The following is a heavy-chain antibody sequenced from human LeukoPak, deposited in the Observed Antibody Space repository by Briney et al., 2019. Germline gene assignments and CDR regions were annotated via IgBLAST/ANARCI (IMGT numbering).Heavy chain of an antibody. CDR2: INPSGGST. J-gene: IGHJ4*02. D-gene: IGHD3-22*01. Sequence: GASVKVSCKASDSTLTSNYWHGCQKPPGKGLEGWEIINPSGGSTSYAQKLQGRVTMTRDTSTSTVYMELSSLRSEDTAVYYCAVLYYYDSRNPFDYWGQGTLVTVSS. CDR1: DSTLTSNY. CDR3: AVLYYYDSRNPFDY. V-gene: IGHV1-46*01.